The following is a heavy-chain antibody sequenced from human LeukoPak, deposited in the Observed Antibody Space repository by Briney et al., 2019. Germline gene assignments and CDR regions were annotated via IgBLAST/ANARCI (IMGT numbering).Heavy chain of an antibody. D-gene: IGHD3-22*01. J-gene: IGHJ5*02. CDR1: GGTFSSYA. CDR3: ARERYYYDSSGYYYGRSWFDP. CDR2: IIPIFGTA. V-gene: IGHV1-69*13. Sequence: SVKVSCKASGGTFSSYAISWVRQAPGQGLEWMGGIIPIFGTANYAQKFQGRVTITADESTSTAYMELSSLRFEDTAVYHCARERYYYDSSGYYYGRSWFDPWGQGTLVTVSS.